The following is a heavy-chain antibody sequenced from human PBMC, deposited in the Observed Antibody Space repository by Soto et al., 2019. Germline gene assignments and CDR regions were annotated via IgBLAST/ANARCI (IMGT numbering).Heavy chain of an antibody. D-gene: IGHD1-26*01. CDR2: ISTYNGDT. CDR1: GYTFTRSG. V-gene: IGHV1-18*01. CDR3: ARDRGGSYKDYYYGMDV. Sequence: ASVKVSCKASGYTFTRSGISWVRQAPGQGLEWMGWISTYNGDTNYAQTFQGRVTMTTDTSTSTAYMELSSLRSEDTAVYYCARDRGGSYKDYYYGMDVWGQGTTVTVSS. J-gene: IGHJ6*02.